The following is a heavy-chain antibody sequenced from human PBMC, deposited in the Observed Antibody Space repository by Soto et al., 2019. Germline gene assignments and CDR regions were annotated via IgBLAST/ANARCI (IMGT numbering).Heavy chain of an antibody. CDR1: GFTFSSYG. CDR3: ARTQSEHITIFGVVIPGPFDY. Sequence: QVQLVESGGGVVQPGRSLRLSCAASGFTFSSYGMHWVRQAPGKGLEWVAVIWYDGSNKYYADSVKGRFTISRDNSKNPLYLQMNRLRAGDTAVYYCARTQSEHITIFGVVIPGPFDYWGQGTLVTVSS. CDR2: IWYDGSNK. J-gene: IGHJ4*02. V-gene: IGHV3-33*01. D-gene: IGHD3-3*01.